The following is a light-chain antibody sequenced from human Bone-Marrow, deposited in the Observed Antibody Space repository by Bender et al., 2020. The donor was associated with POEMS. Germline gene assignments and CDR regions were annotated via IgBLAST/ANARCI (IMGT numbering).Light chain of an antibody. CDR3: AAWEDSLNGWV. Sequence: QSALTQPASVSGSPGQSITISCTGTSSDVGGYDYVSWYQQHPGKAPKLLIFDVNNRPSGVPDRFSGSKSGTSASLAISGLQSEDEADYYCAAWEDSLNGWVFGGGTKLTVL. V-gene: IGLV2-14*03. J-gene: IGLJ3*02. CDR1: SSDVGGYDY. CDR2: DVN.